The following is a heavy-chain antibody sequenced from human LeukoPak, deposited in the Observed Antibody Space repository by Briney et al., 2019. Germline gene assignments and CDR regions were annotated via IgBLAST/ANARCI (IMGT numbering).Heavy chain of an antibody. J-gene: IGHJ5*02. CDR1: GYIFTDDY. V-gene: IGHV1-2*02. CDR3: ARDRLYGGYVGWFDP. Sequence: ASVKVSCTASGYIFTDDYIHWVRQAPGQGLEWMGWINPNSGGTNYAQKFQGRVTMTRDTSISTAYMELSRLRSDDTAVYYCARDRLYGGYVGWFDPWGQGTLVTVSS. D-gene: IGHD4-17*01. CDR2: INPNSGGT.